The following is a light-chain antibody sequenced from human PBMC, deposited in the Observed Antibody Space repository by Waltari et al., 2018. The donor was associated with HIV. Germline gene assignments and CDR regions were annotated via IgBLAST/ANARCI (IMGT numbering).Light chain of an antibody. CDR1: AGAVTRDHY. Sequence: QAVVTQEPSLTVSPGGTVTLTCASSAGAVTRDHYPSWFQQKPGQAPRTLIFDTSDRHSSTPARFSGSLLGGKAALTLSGAQPDDEAEYYCLLAYRGPRVFGGGTRLTVL. CDR3: LLAYRGPRV. J-gene: IGLJ3*02. V-gene: IGLV7-46*01. CDR2: DTS.